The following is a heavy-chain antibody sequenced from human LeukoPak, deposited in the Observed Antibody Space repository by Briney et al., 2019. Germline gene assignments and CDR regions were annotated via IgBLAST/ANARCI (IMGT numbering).Heavy chain of an antibody. V-gene: IGHV1-46*01. CDR1: GDTFTSYY. CDR3: ARDGATTVTSRDWYFDL. D-gene: IGHD4-17*01. CDR2: INPSGGST. J-gene: IGHJ2*01. Sequence: GASVKVSCKASGDTFTSYYMHWVRQAPGRGLEWMGIINPSGGSTSYAQKFQGRVTMTRDMSTSTVYMELSSLRSEDTAVYYCARDGATTVTSRDWYFDLWGRGTLVTVSS.